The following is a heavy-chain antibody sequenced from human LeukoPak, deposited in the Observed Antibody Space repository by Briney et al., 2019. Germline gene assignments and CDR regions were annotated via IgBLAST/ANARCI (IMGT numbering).Heavy chain of an antibody. CDR1: GFSISSNY. Sequence: PGGSLRLSCEASGFSISSNYMTWVRQAPGKGLEWVSYISSSGSSIYYADSVKGRFTISRDNAKNSLYLQMNSLRAEDTAVYYCARVRIAGDYFDYWGQGTLVTVSS. CDR2: ISSSGSSI. J-gene: IGHJ4*02. D-gene: IGHD1-14*01. V-gene: IGHV3-11*01. CDR3: ARVRIAGDYFDY.